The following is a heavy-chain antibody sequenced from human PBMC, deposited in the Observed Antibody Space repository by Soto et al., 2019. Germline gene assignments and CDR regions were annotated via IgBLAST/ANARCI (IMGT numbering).Heavy chain of an antibody. CDR2: INHSGST. D-gene: IGHD2-8*01. CDR3: ARRYCTNGVCYTVTDYFDY. V-gene: IGHV4-34*01. CDR1: GGSFSGYY. Sequence: SETLSLTCAVYGGSFSGYYWSWIRQPPGKGLEWIGEINHSGSTNYNPSLKSRVTISVDTSKNQFSLKLSSVTAADTAVYYCARRYCTNGVCYTVTDYFDYWGQGTLVTVSS. J-gene: IGHJ4*02.